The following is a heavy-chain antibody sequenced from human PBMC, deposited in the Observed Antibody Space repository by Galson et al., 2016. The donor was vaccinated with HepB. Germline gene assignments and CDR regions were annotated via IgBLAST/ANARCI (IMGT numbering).Heavy chain of an antibody. CDR1: GASISSGSHS. CDR2: IYYTGSA. Sequence: TLSLTCTVPGASISSGSHSWSWIRQHPEKGLEWIGYIYYTGSAYYNPSLKSRVSMSVDTSKNQFALKLNSVTAADTAVYFCARDLEVGAWKGLDYWGQGTLVTVSS. V-gene: IGHV4-31*03. CDR3: ARDLEVGAWKGLDY. J-gene: IGHJ4*02. D-gene: IGHD1-1*01.